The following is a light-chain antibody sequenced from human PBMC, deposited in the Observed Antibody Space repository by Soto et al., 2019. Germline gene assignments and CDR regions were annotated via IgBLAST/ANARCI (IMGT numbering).Light chain of an antibody. CDR3: AAWDDSLNSLV. CDR1: SSNIGSNT. J-gene: IGLJ2*01. V-gene: IGLV1-44*01. CDR2: RNN. Sequence: QSVLTQPPSASGTPGQRVTISCSGSSSNIGSNTVNWYQQLPGTAPKLLIYRNNQRPSGVPDRFSGSKSGTSASLAISGLQCGDECEYYCAAWDDSLNSLVFGGGTKVTVL.